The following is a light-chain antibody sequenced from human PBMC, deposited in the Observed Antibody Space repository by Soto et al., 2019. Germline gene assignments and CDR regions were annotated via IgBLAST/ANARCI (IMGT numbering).Light chain of an antibody. J-gene: IGKJ1*01. V-gene: IGKV1-9*01. CDR1: QGISSY. CDR2: AAS. CDR3: QQLNSYPWT. Sequence: DMQLTQNPSFLSASVGDRVTITCRASQGISSYLAWYQQKPGKAPKLLIYAASTLQSGVPSRFSGSGSGTEFTLTISSLQPEDFATSYCQQLNSYPWTFVQGSKVDIK.